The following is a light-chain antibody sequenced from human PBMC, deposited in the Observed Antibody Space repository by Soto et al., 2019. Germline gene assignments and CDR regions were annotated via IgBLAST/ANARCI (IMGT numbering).Light chain of an antibody. CDR3: HQSAVSPLT. V-gene: IGKV3-20*01. CDR1: QSVGRNY. Sequence: EIVLTQSPDTLSLSPGERATLSCRASQSVGRNYLAWYQQKPGQAPRLLIYGASSRAAGIPDRFSGSGSGTDFTLTISRLEPDDFAVFYCHQSAVSPLTFGPGTKVDLK. J-gene: IGKJ3*01. CDR2: GAS.